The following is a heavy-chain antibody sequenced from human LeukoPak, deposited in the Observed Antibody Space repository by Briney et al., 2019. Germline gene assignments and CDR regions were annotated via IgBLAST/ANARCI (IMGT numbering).Heavy chain of an antibody. CDR2: ISSSSSYI. J-gene: IGHJ4*02. CDR3: ARDVGGWYAIYYFDY. D-gene: IGHD6-19*01. CDR1: GFTFSSYS. V-gene: IGHV3-21*01. Sequence: GGSLRLFCAASGFTFSSYSMNWVRQAPGKGLEWVSSISSSSSYIYYADSVKGRFTISRDNAKNSLYLQMNSLRAEDTAVYYCARDVGGWYAIYYFDYWGQGTLVTVSS.